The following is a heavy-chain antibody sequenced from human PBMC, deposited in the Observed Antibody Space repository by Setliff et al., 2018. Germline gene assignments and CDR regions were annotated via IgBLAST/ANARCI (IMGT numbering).Heavy chain of an antibody. CDR3: AKRRSSSWFFEN. V-gene: IGHV3-23*03. Sequence: GGSLRLSCAASGFALNSYAMIWVRQAPGKGLEWVSVIYSGGRTTYYADSVEGRFTISRDSSKNTLYLQMNSLRVEDTAVYYCAKRRSSSWFFENWGQGTLVTVSS. D-gene: IGHD6-13*01. CDR1: GFALNSYA. J-gene: IGHJ4*02. CDR2: IYSGGRTT.